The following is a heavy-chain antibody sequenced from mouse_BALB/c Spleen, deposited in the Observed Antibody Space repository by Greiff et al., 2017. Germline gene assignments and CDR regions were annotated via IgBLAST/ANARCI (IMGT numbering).Heavy chain of an antibody. D-gene: IGHD2-2*01. Sequence: VQLKESGPELVKPGASVKISCKASGYTFTDYNMHWVKQSHGKSLEWIGYIYPYNGGTGYNQKFKSKATLTVDNSSSTAYMELRSLTSEDSAVYYCARDYGYETGYAMDYWGQGTSVTVSS. CDR2: IYPYNGGT. J-gene: IGHJ4*01. CDR3: ARDYGYETGYAMDY. V-gene: IGHV1S29*02. CDR1: GYTFTDYN.